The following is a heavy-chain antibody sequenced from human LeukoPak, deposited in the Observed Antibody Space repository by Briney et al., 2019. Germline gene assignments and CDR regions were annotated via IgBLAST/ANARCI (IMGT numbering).Heavy chain of an antibody. V-gene: IGHV1-2*02. D-gene: IGHD3-22*01. CDR3: ARDQTWLSP. Sequence: ASVKVSFKASGYTFTDYYMHWVRQAPGQGFEWMGWINPNDGDTNYAQKFQGRVTMTRDTSISTAYMELSRLRSDDTAVYYCARDQTWLSPWGQGTLVTVSS. CDR1: GYTFTDYY. CDR2: INPNDGDT. J-gene: IGHJ5*02.